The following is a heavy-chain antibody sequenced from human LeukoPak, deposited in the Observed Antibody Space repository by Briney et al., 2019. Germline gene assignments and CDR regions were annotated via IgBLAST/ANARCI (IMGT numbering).Heavy chain of an antibody. J-gene: IGHJ4*02. CDR3: ARDLDYGGNSVDY. CDR1: GFTFSSYA. V-gene: IGHV3-21*01. Sequence: GGSLRLSCAASGFTFSSYAMSWVRQAPGKGLEWVSSISSSSSYIYYADSVKGRFTISRDNAKNSLYLQMNSLRAEDTAVYYCARDLDYGGNSVDYWGQGTLVTVSS. CDR2: ISSSSSYI. D-gene: IGHD4-23*01.